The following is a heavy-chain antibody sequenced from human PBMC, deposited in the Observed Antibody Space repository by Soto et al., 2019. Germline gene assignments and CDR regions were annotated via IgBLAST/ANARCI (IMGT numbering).Heavy chain of an antibody. Sequence: SETLSLTCTVSGGSISSYYWSWIRQPPGKGLEWIGYIYYSGSTNYNPSLTSRVTISVDTSKNQFSLKLSSVTAADTAVYYCARDLRFSFVFLLIHYYHCGMDFGGQGTTVTVSS. J-gene: IGHJ6*02. CDR2: IYYSGST. CDR3: ARDLRFSFVFLLIHYYHCGMDF. V-gene: IGHV4-59*01. D-gene: IGHD5-12*01. CDR1: GGSISSYY.